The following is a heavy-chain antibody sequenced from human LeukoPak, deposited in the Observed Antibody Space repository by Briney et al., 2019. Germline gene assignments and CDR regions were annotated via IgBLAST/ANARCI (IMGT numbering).Heavy chain of an antibody. CDR1: GGSISSYY. J-gene: IGHJ4*02. D-gene: IGHD1-26*01. CDR2: IHTSGST. CDR3: ARNSGSYSHYYFDY. Sequence: SETLSLTCTVSGGSISSYYWSWIRQPPGKGLEWIGYIHTSGSTNYNPSLKSRVTISVDTSKNQFSLKLSSVTAADTAVYYCARNSGSYSHYYFDYRGQGTLVTVSS. V-gene: IGHV4-4*09.